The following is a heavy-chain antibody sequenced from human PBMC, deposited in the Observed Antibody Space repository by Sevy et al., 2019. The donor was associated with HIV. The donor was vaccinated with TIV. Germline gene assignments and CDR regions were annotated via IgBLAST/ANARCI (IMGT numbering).Heavy chain of an antibody. CDR3: VKGDRTFYGMDV. CDR2: FSGSGGST. D-gene: IGHD2-15*01. Sequence: GGSLRLSCLASGFTFSTYAMSWVRQAPGKGLEWVSAFSGSGGSTYYSDSLKGRFTISRDKSKKTLYLQMNSLRAEDTAVYYCVKGDRTFYGMDVWGQGTTVTVSS. V-gene: IGHV3-23*01. CDR1: GFTFSTYA. J-gene: IGHJ6*02.